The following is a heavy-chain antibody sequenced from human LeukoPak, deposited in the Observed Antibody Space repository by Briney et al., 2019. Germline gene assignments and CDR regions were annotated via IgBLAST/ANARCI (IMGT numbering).Heavy chain of an antibody. Sequence: PGRSLRLSCAASGFTFSSYGMHWVRQAPGKGLEWVAVISYDGSNKYYADSVKGRFTISRDNSKNTLYLQMNSLRAEDTAVYYCAKDLLLGYCSSTGCLSHCYGMDVWGQGTTVTVSS. J-gene: IGHJ6*02. V-gene: IGHV3-30*18. CDR3: AKDLLLGYCSSTGCLSHCYGMDV. CDR1: GFTFSSYG. CDR2: ISYDGSNK. D-gene: IGHD2-2*01.